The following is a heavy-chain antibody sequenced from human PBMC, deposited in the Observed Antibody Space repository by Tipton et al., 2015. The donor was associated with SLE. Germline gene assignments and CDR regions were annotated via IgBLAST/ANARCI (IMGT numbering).Heavy chain of an antibody. CDR2: IYTSGST. J-gene: IGHJ6*02. CDR1: GGSISSGGYY. CDR3: AREDEGYDTYYYYGMDV. V-gene: IGHV4-61*08. D-gene: IGHD5-12*01. Sequence: TLSLTCTVSGGSISSGGYYWSWIRQPPGKGLEWIGYIYTSGSTNYNPSLKSRVTISVDTSKNQFSLKLSSVTAADTAVYYCAREDEGYDTYYYYGMDVWGQGTTVTVSS.